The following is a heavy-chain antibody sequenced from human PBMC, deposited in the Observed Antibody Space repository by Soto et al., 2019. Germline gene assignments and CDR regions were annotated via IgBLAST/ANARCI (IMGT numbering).Heavy chain of an antibody. J-gene: IGHJ4*02. Sequence: GGSLRLSCAASGFTFSSYSMNWVRQAPGKGLEWVSSISSSSSYIYYADSVKGRFTISRDNAKSSLYLQMNSLRAEDTAVYYCAREAGTTVFDYWGQGTLVTVSS. CDR3: AREAGTTVFDY. CDR1: GFTFSSYS. CDR2: ISSSSSYI. V-gene: IGHV3-21*01. D-gene: IGHD1-7*01.